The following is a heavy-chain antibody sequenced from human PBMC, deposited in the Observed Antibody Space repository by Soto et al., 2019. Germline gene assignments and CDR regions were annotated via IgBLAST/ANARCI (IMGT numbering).Heavy chain of an antibody. Sequence: QVQLVESGGGVVQPGRSLRLSCAASGFPFTTYGMHWVREGPGKGLEWVAVISYDGSNKYYADSVKGRFTISRDNSKNTLYLQMNSRGREDTALYYCVRGQYDFDYRGEGALVSVSS. V-gene: IGHV3-30*03. CDR3: VRGQYDFDY. D-gene: IGHD2-2*01. CDR1: GFPFTTYG. J-gene: IGHJ4*02. CDR2: ISYDGSNK.